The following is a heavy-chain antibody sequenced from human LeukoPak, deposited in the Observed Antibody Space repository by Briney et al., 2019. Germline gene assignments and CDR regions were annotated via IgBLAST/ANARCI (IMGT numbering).Heavy chain of an antibody. CDR1: GGSISSYY. D-gene: IGHD3-22*01. Sequence: SETLSLTCTVSGGSISSYYWGWIRQPPGKGLEWIGYIYYSGSTNYNPSLKSRVTISVDTSKNQFSLKLSSVTAADTAVYYCAREKYYYDSSGYYTLRSHWYFDLWGRGTLVTVSS. V-gene: IGHV4-59*01. CDR3: AREKYYYDSSGYYTLRSHWYFDL. CDR2: IYYSGST. J-gene: IGHJ2*01.